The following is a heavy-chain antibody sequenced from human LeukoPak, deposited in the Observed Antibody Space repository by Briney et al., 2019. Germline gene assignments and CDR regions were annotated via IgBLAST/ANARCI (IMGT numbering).Heavy chain of an antibody. V-gene: IGHV4-39*07. CDR3: ARYSSGWSTVAFDI. CDR2: IYYSGST. CDR1: GGSISNNNYY. Sequence: PSETLSLTCTVSGGSISNNNYYWGWIRQPPGKGLEWIGNIYYSGSTYYNPSLKSQVTISVDTSKNQFSLRLTSVTAADTAVYYCARYSSGWSTVAFDIWGQGTMVTVSS. J-gene: IGHJ3*02. D-gene: IGHD6-19*01.